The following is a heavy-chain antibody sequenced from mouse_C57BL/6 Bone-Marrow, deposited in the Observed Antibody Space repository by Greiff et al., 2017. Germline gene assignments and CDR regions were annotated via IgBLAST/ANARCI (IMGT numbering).Heavy chain of an antibody. CDR1: GYTFTGYW. D-gene: IGHD1-1*01. V-gene: IGHV1-9*01. J-gene: IGHJ4*01. CDR2: ILPGSGST. CDR3: AREITTVVAPYYAMDY. Sequence: QVQLQQSGAELMKPGASVKLSCKATGYTFTGYWIEWVKQRPGPGLEWIGEILPGSGSTNYNEKFKGKATFTADPSSNTAYMQLSSLTTEDSAIYYCAREITTVVAPYYAMDYWGQGTSVTVSS.